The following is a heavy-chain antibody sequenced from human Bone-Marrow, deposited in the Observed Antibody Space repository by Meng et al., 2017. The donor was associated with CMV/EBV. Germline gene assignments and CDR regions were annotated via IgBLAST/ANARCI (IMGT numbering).Heavy chain of an antibody. CDR1: GGSFSGYY. CDR3: ARGRALTRYCSSTSCYPFDY. CDR2: INHSGST. V-gene: IGHV4-34*01. J-gene: IGHJ4*02. D-gene: IGHD2-2*01. Sequence: SETLSLTCAVYGGSFSGYYWSWIRQPPGKGLEWIGEINHSGSTNYNPSLKSRVTISVDTSKNQFSLKLSSVTAADTAVYYCARGRALTRYCSSTSCYPFDYWGQGTLGTVSS.